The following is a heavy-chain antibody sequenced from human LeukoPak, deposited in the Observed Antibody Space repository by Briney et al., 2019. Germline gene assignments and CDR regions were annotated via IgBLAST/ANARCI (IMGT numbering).Heavy chain of an antibody. J-gene: IGHJ4*02. D-gene: IGHD5-18*01. Sequence: GGSLRLSCAASGFTFSSYAMSWVRQAPGKGLEWVSAISGSGGSTYYADSVKGRFTISRDNSKNTLYLQMNSLRAEDTAVYYCAKTIRWIQLWSLDYWGQGTLVTVSS. CDR1: GFTFSSYA. V-gene: IGHV3-23*01. CDR2: ISGSGGST. CDR3: AKTIRWIQLWSLDY.